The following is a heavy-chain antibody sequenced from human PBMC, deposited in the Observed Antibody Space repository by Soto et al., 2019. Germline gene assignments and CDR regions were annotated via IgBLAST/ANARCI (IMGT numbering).Heavy chain of an antibody. D-gene: IGHD1-26*01. CDR3: ARVVGSYYDY. J-gene: IGHJ4*02. CDR1: GYTFTSYH. Sequence: QVQLVQSGAEVKKPGASVKVSCKASGYTFTSYHMHWVRQAPGQGLEWMGIINPTGGSTSYAQKFQSRFTMTRDTSTSTVYMELSSLRSEDTAVYYCARVVGSYYDYWGRGTLVTVSS. V-gene: IGHV1-46*01. CDR2: INPTGGST.